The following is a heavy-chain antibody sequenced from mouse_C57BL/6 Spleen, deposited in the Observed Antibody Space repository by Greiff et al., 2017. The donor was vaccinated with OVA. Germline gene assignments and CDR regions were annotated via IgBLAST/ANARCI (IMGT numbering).Heavy chain of an antibody. Sequence: QVQLQQSGPELVKPGASVKISCKASGYAFSSSWMNWVKQRPGKGLEWIGRIYPGDGDTNYNGKFKGTATLTADKSSSTAYMQLSSLTAEDSAVYFSARDGYYGYFDVWGTGTTVTVSS. CDR2: IYPGDGDT. V-gene: IGHV1-82*01. J-gene: IGHJ1*03. CDR3: ARDGYYGYFDV. CDR1: GYAFSSSW. D-gene: IGHD2-3*01.